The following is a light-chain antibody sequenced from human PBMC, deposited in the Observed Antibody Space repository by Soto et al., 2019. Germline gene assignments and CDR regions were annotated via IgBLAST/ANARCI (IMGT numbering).Light chain of an antibody. Sequence: SALTQPASVSGSPGQSITISCTGTNNDVGGYNLVSWYQQRPGKAPKLLIYEGTKRPSGVSIRFSGSKSGKTASLTISGLQAEDEADYYCCSFAGNSLPFVFGSGTKVTVL. CDR3: CSFAGNSLPFV. CDR1: NNDVGGYNL. CDR2: EGT. J-gene: IGLJ1*01. V-gene: IGLV2-23*01.